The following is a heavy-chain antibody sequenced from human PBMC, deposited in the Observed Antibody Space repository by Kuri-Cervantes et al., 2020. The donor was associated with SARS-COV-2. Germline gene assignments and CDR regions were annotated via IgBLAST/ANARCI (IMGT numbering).Heavy chain of an antibody. CDR1: GYTFTNYG. CDR3: ARDSAVLRYFDWLPIHHYYYYYMDV. Sequence: ASVKVSCKASGYTFTNYGISWVRQAPGQGLEWVGWIGVYVGNTHYAQNLQGRVTITTDTSTTTAYMELRSLRSDDTAVYYCARDSAVLRYFDWLPIHHYYYYYMDVWGKGTTVTVSS. J-gene: IGHJ6*03. D-gene: IGHD3-9*01. V-gene: IGHV1-18*04. CDR2: IGVYVGNT.